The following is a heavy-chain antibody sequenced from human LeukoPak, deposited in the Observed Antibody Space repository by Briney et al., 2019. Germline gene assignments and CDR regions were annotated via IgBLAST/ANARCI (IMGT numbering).Heavy chain of an antibody. CDR2: IFYSGST. J-gene: IGHJ4*02. CDR3: ASLRERSYYARGFDY. V-gene: IGHV4-39*01. CDR1: GGSISTSYY. Sequence: PSETLSLTCTVSGGSISTSYYWGWIRQPPGKGLEWIGNIFYSGSTYYSPSVKSRVTISLDTSRNQFSLKLNSVTAADTAVYYCASLRERSYYARGFDYWGQGTLVTVSS. D-gene: IGHD3-3*01.